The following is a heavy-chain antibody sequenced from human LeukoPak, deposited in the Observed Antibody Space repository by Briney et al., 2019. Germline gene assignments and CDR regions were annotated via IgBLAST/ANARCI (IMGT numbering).Heavy chain of an antibody. CDR2: ISSSSITR. Sequence: GGSLRLSCAASTFTFSTYSMNWVRQAPGKWLEWVSYISSSSITRYYADSVKGRFTISRDNAKNSLYLQMNSLRDEDTAVYYCARDRVGATEGDAFDIWGQGTMVTVSS. J-gene: IGHJ3*02. CDR3: ARDRVGATEGDAFDI. D-gene: IGHD1-26*01. CDR1: TFTFSTYS. V-gene: IGHV3-48*02.